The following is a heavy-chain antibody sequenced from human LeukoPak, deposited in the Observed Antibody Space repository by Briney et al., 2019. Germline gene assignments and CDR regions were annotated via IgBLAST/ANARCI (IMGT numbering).Heavy chain of an antibody. Sequence: GASVKVSCKASGGTFSSYAISWVRQAPGQGLEWMGGIIPIFGTANYAQKFQGRVTITADESTSTAYMELSSLRSEDTAVYYCARAGELELRDGYFDYWGQGTLVTASS. CDR2: IIPIFGTA. CDR1: GGTFSSYA. J-gene: IGHJ4*02. D-gene: IGHD1-7*01. V-gene: IGHV1-69*13. CDR3: ARAGELELRDGYFDY.